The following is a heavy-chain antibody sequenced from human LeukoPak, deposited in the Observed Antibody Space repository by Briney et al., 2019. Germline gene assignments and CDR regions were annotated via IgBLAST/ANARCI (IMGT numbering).Heavy chain of an antibody. CDR1: GGSISSYY. CDR3: ARSMSLYYYDSRGSVSWFDP. J-gene: IGHJ5*02. D-gene: IGHD3-22*01. CDR2: IYYSGST. V-gene: IGHV4-59*01. Sequence: PSETLSLTCTVSGGSISSYYWSWIRQPPGKGLEWIGYIYYSGSTNYNPSLKSRVTISVDTSKNQFSLKLSSVTAADTAVYYCARSMSLYYYDSRGSVSWFDPWGQGTLVTVSS.